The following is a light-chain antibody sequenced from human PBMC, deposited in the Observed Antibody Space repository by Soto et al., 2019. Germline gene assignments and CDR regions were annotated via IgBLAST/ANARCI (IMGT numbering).Light chain of an antibody. CDR1: SSDVGGYNY. V-gene: IGLV2-14*01. CDR3: SSYTSSSTLV. J-gene: IGLJ3*02. CDR2: EVS. Sequence: QSALTQPASVSGSPGQSITISCTGTSSDVGGYNYVSWYQLHPGKAPKLMIYEVSNRPSGVSNRFSGSKSGNTASLTISGLQAEDEADYYCSSYTSSSTLVFGGGTKLTV.